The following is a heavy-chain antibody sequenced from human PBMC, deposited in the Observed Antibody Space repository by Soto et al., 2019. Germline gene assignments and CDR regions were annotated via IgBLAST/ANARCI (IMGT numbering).Heavy chain of an antibody. CDR1: GYTLTELS. V-gene: IGHV1-24*01. J-gene: IGHJ3*02. CDR2: FDPEDGET. CDR3: ATDNRRGYPLAFDS. Sequence: ASVKVSCKVSGYTLTELSMHWVRQAPGKGLEWMGGFDPEDGETIYAQKFQGRVTMTEDTSTDTAYMELSSLRSEDTAVYYCATDNRRGYPLAFDSWGQGIMVTVSS. D-gene: IGHD5-18*01.